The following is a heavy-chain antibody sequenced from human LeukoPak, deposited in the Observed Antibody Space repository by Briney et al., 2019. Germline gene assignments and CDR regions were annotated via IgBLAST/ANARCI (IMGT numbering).Heavy chain of an antibody. CDR2: INHSGST. Sequence: PSETLSLTRAVYGGSFSGYYWSWIRQPPGKGLEWIGEINHSGSTNYNPSLKSRVTISVDTSKNQFSLKLSSVTAADTAVYYCARAVGYCSSTSCRSGNWFDPWGQGTLVTVSS. CDR3: ARAVGYCSSTSCRSGNWFDP. CDR1: GGSFSGYY. D-gene: IGHD2-2*01. J-gene: IGHJ5*02. V-gene: IGHV4-34*01.